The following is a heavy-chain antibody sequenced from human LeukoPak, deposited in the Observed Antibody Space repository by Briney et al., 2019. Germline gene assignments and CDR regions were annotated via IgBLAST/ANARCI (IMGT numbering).Heavy chain of an antibody. V-gene: IGHV4-61*02. D-gene: IGHD1-14*01. CDR1: GGSVGTGTYY. CDR3: VRDRTTYPATFSDY. Sequence: SETLSLTCTVSGGSVGTGTYYWGWIRQPAGQGLEWIGRIYSSGTTSYNPSLESRVTISMDTSKNQFSLRLDSVTAADTAVYFCVRDRTTYPATFSDYWGQGAMVTVSS. CDR2: IYSSGTT. J-gene: IGHJ4*02.